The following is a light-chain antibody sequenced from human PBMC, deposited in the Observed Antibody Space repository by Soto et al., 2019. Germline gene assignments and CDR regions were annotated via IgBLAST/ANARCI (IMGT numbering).Light chain of an antibody. V-gene: IGKV3-11*01. J-gene: IGKJ1*01. Sequence: IVLTQSAPKLSWSPGERATLSCRASQSVRGSLAWYQQKPGQAPRLLIYDASTRATGIPARFSGSASGTDFTLTITRLQPEDFAMYYCQRYDSLRTFGQGTKVDIK. CDR1: QSVRGS. CDR3: QRYDSLRT. CDR2: DAS.